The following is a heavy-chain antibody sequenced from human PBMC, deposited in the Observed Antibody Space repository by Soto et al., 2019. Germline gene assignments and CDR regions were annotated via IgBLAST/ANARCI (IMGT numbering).Heavy chain of an antibody. CDR1: GGSISSYY. CDR3: ARQDIVVVPAALDYYYYYMDV. V-gene: IGHV4-59*08. Sequence: SETLSLTCTVSGGSISSYYWSWIRRPPGKGLEWIGYIYYSGSTNYNPSLKSRVTISVDTSKNQFSLKLSSVTAADTAVYYCARQDIVVVPAALDYYYYYMDVWGKGTTVTVSS. CDR2: IYYSGST. D-gene: IGHD2-2*01. J-gene: IGHJ6*03.